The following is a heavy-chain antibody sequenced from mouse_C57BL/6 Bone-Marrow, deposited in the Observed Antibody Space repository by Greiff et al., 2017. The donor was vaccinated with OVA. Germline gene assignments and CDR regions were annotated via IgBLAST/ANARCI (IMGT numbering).Heavy chain of an antibody. Sequence: VQLQQPGAELVMPGASVKLSCKASGYTFISYWMHWVKQRPGQGLEWIGEIDPSDSYTNYNQKFKGKSTLTVDKSSSTAYMQLSSLTSEDSAVYYCARGTTVAPFYWGQGTTLTVSS. V-gene: IGHV1-69*01. J-gene: IGHJ2*01. CDR2: IDPSDSYT. CDR1: GYTFISYW. CDR3: ARGTTVAPFY. D-gene: IGHD1-1*01.